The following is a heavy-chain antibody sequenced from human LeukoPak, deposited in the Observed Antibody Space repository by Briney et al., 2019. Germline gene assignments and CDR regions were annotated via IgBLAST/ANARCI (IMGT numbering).Heavy chain of an antibody. Sequence: GASVKVSCKASGYTFTSYDINWVRQATGQGLEWMGWMNPNSGNTGYAQKFQGRVTMTRDTSISTAYMELSRLRSDDTAVYYCARDRNTMVRGVITGMDVWGQGTTVTVSS. D-gene: IGHD3-10*01. CDR2: MNPNSGNT. V-gene: IGHV1-8*01. CDR3: ARDRNTMVRGVITGMDV. CDR1: GYTFTSYD. J-gene: IGHJ6*02.